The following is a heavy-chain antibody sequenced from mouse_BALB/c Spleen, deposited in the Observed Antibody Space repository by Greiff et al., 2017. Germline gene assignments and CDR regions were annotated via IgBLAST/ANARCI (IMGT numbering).Heavy chain of an antibody. J-gene: IGHJ3*01. CDR3: ARHDYYGSSSPFAY. V-gene: IGHV5-12-1*01. CDR2: ISSGGGST. CDR1: GFAFSSYD. Sequence: EVMLVESGGGLVKPGGSLKLSCAASGFAFSSYDMSWVRQTPEKRLEWVAYISSGGGSTYYPDTVKGRFTISRDNAKNTLYLQVSSLKSEDTAMYYCARHDYYGSSSPFAYWGQGTLVTVSA. D-gene: IGHD1-1*01.